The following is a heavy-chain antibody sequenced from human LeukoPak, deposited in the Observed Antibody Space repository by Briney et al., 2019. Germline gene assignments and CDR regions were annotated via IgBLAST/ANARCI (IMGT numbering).Heavy chain of an antibody. CDR1: GFTFSDYY. CDR3: AATYGGNSGDAFDI. D-gene: IGHD4-23*01. Sequence: GGSLRLSCAASGFTFSDYYMSWVRQAPGKGLEWVSSISSSSSYIYYADSVKGRFTISRDNSKNTLYLQMNSLRAEDTAVYYCAATYGGNSGDAFDIWGQGTMVTVSS. J-gene: IGHJ3*02. CDR2: ISSSSSYI. V-gene: IGHV3-21*04.